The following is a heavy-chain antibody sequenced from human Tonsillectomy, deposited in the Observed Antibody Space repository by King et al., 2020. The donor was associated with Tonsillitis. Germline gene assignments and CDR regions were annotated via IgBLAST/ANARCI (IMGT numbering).Heavy chain of an antibody. D-gene: IGHD3-10*01. J-gene: IGHJ4*02. Sequence: VQLVESGGGLVQPGGSLSLSCAASGFAFSDFWMSWVRPAPGKGLEWVASIKQDGREKHYVDSVKGRLTISRDNAKNLVYLQLNSLRAEDTAIYYCLTGAWAPDYWGQGTLVTVSS. CDR2: IKQDGREK. CDR3: LTGAWAPDY. CDR1: GFAFSDFW. V-gene: IGHV3-7*01.